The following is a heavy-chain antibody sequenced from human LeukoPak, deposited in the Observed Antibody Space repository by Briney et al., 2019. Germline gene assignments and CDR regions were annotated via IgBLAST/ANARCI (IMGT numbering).Heavy chain of an antibody. CDR3: AGRYYYYGMDV. V-gene: IGHV1-8*01. Sequence: ASVKVSCKASGYTFTSYDINWVRQATGQGLEWMGWMNPNSGNTGYAQKFQGRVTKTRDTSISTAYMELSSLRSEDTAVYYCAGRYYYYGMDVWGQGTTVTVSS. J-gene: IGHJ6*02. CDR2: MNPNSGNT. D-gene: IGHD2-15*01. CDR1: GYTFTSYD.